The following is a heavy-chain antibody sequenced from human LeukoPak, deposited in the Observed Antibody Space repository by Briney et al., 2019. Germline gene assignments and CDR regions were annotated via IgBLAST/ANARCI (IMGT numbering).Heavy chain of an antibody. CDR3: ARLNTGVLSSRTNNWFDP. J-gene: IGHJ5*02. V-gene: IGHV4-38-2*01. Sequence: PSETLSLTCAVSGYSISSGYFWSWIRQPPGKGLEWIGGIGHSGSTYYNPSLKSRITISTDTSKNRLSLKLSSVTAADTAVYYCARLNTGVLSSRTNNWFDPWGQGTLVTVSS. D-gene: IGHD6-13*01. CDR2: IGHSGST. CDR1: GYSISSGYF.